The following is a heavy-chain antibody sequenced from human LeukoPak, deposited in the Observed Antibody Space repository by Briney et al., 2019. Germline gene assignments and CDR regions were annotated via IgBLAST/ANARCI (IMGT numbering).Heavy chain of an antibody. V-gene: IGHV6-1*01. CDR1: GDSVSRNSAD. Sequence: SQTLSLTCAISGDSVSRNSADWHWLRQSPSRAVEWLGRTYSRSKWNNDYAVSGKSRIIVHQDTSKNQSSFQPNSVAPEDTAVYYCAREDVERRFDYWGQGTLVTVSS. J-gene: IGHJ4*02. CDR3: AREDVERRFDY. CDR2: TYSRSKWNN. D-gene: IGHD1-1*01.